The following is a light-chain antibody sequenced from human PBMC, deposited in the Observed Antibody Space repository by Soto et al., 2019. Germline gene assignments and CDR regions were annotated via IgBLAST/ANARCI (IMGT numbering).Light chain of an antibody. V-gene: IGLV2-14*01. CDR3: SSYTSSSTYV. Sequence: QSALTQPASVSGSPGQSITIPCTGTSGDVGDNDYVSWYQQHPGKAPKLMIYEVSNRPSGISNRFSGSKSGNTASLTISGLQAEDEADYYCSSYTSSSTYVFGTGTKVTVL. J-gene: IGLJ1*01. CDR2: EVS. CDR1: SGDVGDNDY.